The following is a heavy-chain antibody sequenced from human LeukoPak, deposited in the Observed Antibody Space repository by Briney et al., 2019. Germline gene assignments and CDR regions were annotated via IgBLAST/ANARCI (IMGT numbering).Heavy chain of an antibody. Sequence: SETLSLTCTVSGGSISTYYWSWIRQPPGKGLEWIAHIHYSGAIKYNPSLKSRVSMSVDTSKNQFSLRLSSVTAADTAVYYCARYGSGAHALDVWGQGTMVTVSS. CDR3: ARYGSGAHALDV. J-gene: IGHJ3*01. V-gene: IGHV4-59*08. CDR1: GGSISTYY. D-gene: IGHD3-10*01. CDR2: IHYSGAI.